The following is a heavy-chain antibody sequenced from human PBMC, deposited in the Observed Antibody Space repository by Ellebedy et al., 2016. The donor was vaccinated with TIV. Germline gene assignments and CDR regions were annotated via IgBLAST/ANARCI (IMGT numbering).Heavy chain of an antibody. CDR3: ARGHSSGWLNFDY. V-gene: IGHV3-64*01. CDR1: GFTFSSYA. D-gene: IGHD6-19*01. J-gene: IGHJ4*02. CDR2: ISSNGGST. Sequence: GESLKISCAASGFTFSSYAMHWVRQAPGKGLEYVSAISSNGGSTYYANSVKGRFTISRDNSKNTLYLQMGSLRAEDMAVYYCARGHSSGWLNFDYWGQGTLVTVSS.